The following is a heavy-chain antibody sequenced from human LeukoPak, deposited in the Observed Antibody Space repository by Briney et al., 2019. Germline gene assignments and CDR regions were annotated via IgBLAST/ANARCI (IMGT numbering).Heavy chain of an antibody. CDR3: ARVDVGSSSWEALDY. CDR1: GGSFSGYY. J-gene: IGHJ4*02. V-gene: IGHV4-34*01. Sequence: PSETLSLTCAVYGGSFSGYYWSWIRQPPGKGRELSGEINHSGSTNYNPSLKSRVNISVDTSKNQFSLKLSSVTAADTAVYYCARVDVGSSSWEALDYWGQGTLVTVSS. D-gene: IGHD6-13*01. CDR2: INHSGST.